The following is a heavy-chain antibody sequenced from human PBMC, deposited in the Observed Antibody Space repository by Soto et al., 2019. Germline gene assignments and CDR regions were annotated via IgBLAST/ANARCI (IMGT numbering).Heavy chain of an antibody. V-gene: IGHV4-38-2*01. CDR1: GYSISLGYY. D-gene: IGHD2-15*01. CDR2: IYHSGNT. CDR3: ARVKLAGRGGFEY. J-gene: IGHJ4*02. Sequence: SETLSLTCAVSGYSISLGYYWGWIRQPPGKGLEWIGSIYHSGNTYYNPSLKSRVSISLDTSQNHFSLELTSVTAADTAVYYCARVKLAGRGGFEYWGLGTLVTVSS.